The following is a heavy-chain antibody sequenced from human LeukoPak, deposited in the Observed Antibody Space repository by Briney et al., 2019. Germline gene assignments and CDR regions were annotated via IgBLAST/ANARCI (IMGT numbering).Heavy chain of an antibody. CDR2: ISSSGSTI. D-gene: IGHD4-11*01. CDR1: VFTFSSYE. Sequence: GGSLRLSCAASVFTFSSYEMNWVRQAPGKGLEWVSYISSSGSTIYYADSVKGRFTISRDNAKNSLYLQMNSLRDQDTAVYYCARVDYRGGGYFMDVWGRGTPVTVSS. J-gene: IGHJ6*03. CDR3: ARVDYRGGGYFMDV. V-gene: IGHV3-48*03.